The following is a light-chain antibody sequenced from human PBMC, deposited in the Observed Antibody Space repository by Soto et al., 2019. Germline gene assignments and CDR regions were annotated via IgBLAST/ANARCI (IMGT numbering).Light chain of an antibody. CDR3: CSFTTIHTLV. J-gene: IGLJ1*01. CDR1: ITDIGTYNH. Sequence: QAVVTQPASVSGSPGQSITISCTGTITDIGTYNHVSWYQQHPGKAPQLIIYEVTNRLSGLSNRFSASKSGNTASLTISGLQAEDEADYYCCSFTTIHTLVFGTGTKLTVL. V-gene: IGLV2-14*01. CDR2: EVT.